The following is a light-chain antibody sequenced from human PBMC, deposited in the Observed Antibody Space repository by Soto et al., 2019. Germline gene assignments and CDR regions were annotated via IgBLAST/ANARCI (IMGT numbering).Light chain of an antibody. CDR2: SAS. Sequence: EIVLTQSPGTLSLSPGERTTLSCRASQSVDSNSLAWFQQKPGQAPTLLIHSASTRASGIPDRFSGSGSGRDFTLTISRLEPEDFAVYYCQYYGSSSITFGGGTRAEIK. CDR1: QSVDSNS. J-gene: IGKJ4*01. CDR3: QYYGSSSIT. V-gene: IGKV3-20*01.